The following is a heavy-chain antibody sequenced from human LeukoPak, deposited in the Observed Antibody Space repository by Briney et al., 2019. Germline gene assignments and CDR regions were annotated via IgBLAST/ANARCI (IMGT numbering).Heavy chain of an antibody. Sequence: GGSLRLSWAASGFTFSSYAMSWVRQAPAEGLEWVSAISGSGGSTYDADSVKGRFTISRDNSKNPLYLQMNSLRAEDTAVYYCAKDRTYYFDYWGQGTLVTVSS. CDR2: ISGSGGST. J-gene: IGHJ4*02. CDR1: GFTFSSYA. CDR3: AKDRTYYFDY. V-gene: IGHV3-23*01.